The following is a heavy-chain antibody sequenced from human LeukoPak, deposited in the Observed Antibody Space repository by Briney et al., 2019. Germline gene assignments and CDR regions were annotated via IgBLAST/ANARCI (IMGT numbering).Heavy chain of an antibody. Sequence: ASVKVSCKATGYTFTGYYVHWVRQAPGQGLEWMGRINPNSGDTNYAQKFQGRVTMTRDTSISTAYMELSRLRSDDTAVYYCARDYCGGDCFPDYWGQGTLVTVSS. V-gene: IGHV1-2*06. D-gene: IGHD2-21*02. CDR2: INPNSGDT. CDR1: GYTFTGYY. J-gene: IGHJ4*02. CDR3: ARDYCGGDCFPDY.